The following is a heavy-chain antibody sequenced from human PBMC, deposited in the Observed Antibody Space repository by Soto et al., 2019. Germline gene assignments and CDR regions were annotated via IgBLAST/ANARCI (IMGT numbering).Heavy chain of an antibody. V-gene: IGHV6-1*01. Sequence: SQTLSLTCVISGDSVSTNTAAWNWVRQSPSRGLEWLGMTYYRSKWYFDYAVSVKSRITITPDTSKNQFSLHLDSVTPGDTAVYYCTRTRGQLLADAFDIWGPATMVTVSS. CDR2: TYYRSKWYF. CDR3: TRTRGQLLADAFDI. CDR1: GDSVSTNTAA. J-gene: IGHJ3*02. D-gene: IGHD2-2*01.